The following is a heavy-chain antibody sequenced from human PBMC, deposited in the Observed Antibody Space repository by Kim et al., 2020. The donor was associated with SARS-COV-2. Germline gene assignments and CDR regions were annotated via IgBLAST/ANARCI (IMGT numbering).Heavy chain of an antibody. Sequence: SETLSLTCTVSGGSISGYYWSWIRQSPEKGLEWIGYIYSSGSTTYNPSLKSRVTISVDTSKNEFSLKLNSVTAADTAVYYCAMYGSGTYARFDYWGQGTLVAVFS. V-gene: IGHV4-59*13. CDR2: IYSSGST. CDR3: AMYGSGTYARFDY. J-gene: IGHJ4*02. D-gene: IGHD3-10*01. CDR1: GGSISGYY.